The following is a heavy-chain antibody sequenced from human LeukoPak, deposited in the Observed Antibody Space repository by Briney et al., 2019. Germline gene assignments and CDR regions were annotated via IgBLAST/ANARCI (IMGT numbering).Heavy chain of an antibody. CDR3: AKAAYDFWSGLYYFDY. J-gene: IGHJ4*02. V-gene: IGHV3-9*01. D-gene: IGHD3-3*01. Sequence: GGSLRLSCAASGFTFDDYAMHWVRQAPGKGLEWVSSISWNSGSIGYADSVKGRFTISRDNAKNSLYLQMNSLRGEDTALHYCAKAAYDFWSGLYYFDYWGQGTLVTVSS. CDR1: GFTFDDYA. CDR2: ISWNSGSI.